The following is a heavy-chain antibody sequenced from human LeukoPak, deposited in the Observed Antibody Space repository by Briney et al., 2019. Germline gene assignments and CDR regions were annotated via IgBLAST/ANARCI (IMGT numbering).Heavy chain of an antibody. V-gene: IGHV4-59*01. J-gene: IGHJ4*02. CDR1: GGSISSYY. Sequence: SSETLSLTCTVSGGSISSYYWSWIRQPPGKGLEWIGYIYYSGSTNYNPSLKSRVTISVDTSKNQFSLKLSSVTAADTAVYYCARDTEGVVGLFDYWGQGTLVTVSS. D-gene: IGHD2-15*01. CDR2: IYYSGST. CDR3: ARDTEGVVGLFDY.